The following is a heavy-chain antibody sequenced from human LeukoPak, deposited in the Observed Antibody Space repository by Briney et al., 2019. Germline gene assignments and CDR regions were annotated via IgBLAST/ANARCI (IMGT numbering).Heavy chain of an antibody. Sequence: PGGSLRLSCAASGFTFSGYAMGWVRQAPGKGLEWVSSISDSGGSTYYTDSVKGRFTISRDNSKNTLSLQMNSLRAEDTAVYYCAKSATTVTSFTPFLDYWGLGTLVTVSS. V-gene: IGHV3-23*01. D-gene: IGHD4-17*01. J-gene: IGHJ4*02. CDR1: GFTFSGYA. CDR3: AKSATTVTSFTPFLDY. CDR2: ISDSGGST.